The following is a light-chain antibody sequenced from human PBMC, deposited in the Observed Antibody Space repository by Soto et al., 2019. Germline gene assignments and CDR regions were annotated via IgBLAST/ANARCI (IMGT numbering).Light chain of an antibody. V-gene: IGKV1-5*03. J-gene: IGKJ1*01. CDR2: KES. Sequence: DIQMTQYPSTLSGSVGDRVTITCRASQTISSWLAWYQQKPGKAPKLLIYKESTLKSGVPSRFSGSGSGTEFTLTISSLQPDDVSTYYCQHYNRYSEAFGQGTKVELK. CDR1: QTISSW. CDR3: QHYNRYSEA.